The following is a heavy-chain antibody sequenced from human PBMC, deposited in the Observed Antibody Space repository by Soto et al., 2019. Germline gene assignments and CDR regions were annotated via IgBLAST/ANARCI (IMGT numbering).Heavy chain of an antibody. CDR1: GFTFSSDA. CDR2: ISGSGGST. J-gene: IGHJ4*02. CDR3: AYSSTTFDY. V-gene: IGHV3-23*01. D-gene: IGHD6-19*01. Sequence: EVQLLASGGGLVQPGGSLRLSCAASGFTFSSDAMSWVRQAPGKGPEWVSAISGSGGSTYYADSLKGPFTISRDNSKNTLYLQMNSLRAEDTAVYYCAYSSTTFDYWGQGTLVTVSS.